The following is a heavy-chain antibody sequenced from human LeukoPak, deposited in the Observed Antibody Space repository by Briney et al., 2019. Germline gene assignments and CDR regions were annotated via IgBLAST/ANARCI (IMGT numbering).Heavy chain of an antibody. Sequence: GGSLRLSYAASGFTFSSYSMNWVRQAPGKGLEWVSSISSSSSYIYYADSVKGRFTISRDNAKNSLYLQMNSLRAEDTAVYYCARGERGQLSFDYWGQGTLVTVSS. D-gene: IGHD5-18*01. CDR3: ARGERGQLSFDY. CDR2: ISSSSSYI. V-gene: IGHV3-21*01. CDR1: GFTFSSYS. J-gene: IGHJ4*02.